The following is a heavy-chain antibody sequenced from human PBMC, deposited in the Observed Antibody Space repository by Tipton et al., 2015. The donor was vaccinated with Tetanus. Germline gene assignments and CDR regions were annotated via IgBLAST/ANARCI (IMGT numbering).Heavy chain of an antibody. V-gene: IGHV3-33*01. CDR1: GFTFRSYG. CDR3: ARDIAIVRARDWYFDV. D-gene: IGHD2/OR15-2a*01. J-gene: IGHJ2*01. CDR2: IWYDGSNK. Sequence: SLRLSCAASGFTFRSYGMHWVRQAPGKGLEWVALIWYDGSNKNYADSVKGRFTISRDNSKNTLYLQMNSLSAEDTAVYYCARDIAIVRARDWYFDVWGRSTLVTVSS.